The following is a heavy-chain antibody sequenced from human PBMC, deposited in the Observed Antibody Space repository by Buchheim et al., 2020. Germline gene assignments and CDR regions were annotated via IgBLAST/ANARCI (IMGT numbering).Heavy chain of an antibody. CDR2: INHSGDT. CDR1: GGSFSGYY. CDR3: ARGNQIKYFDL. V-gene: IGHV4-34*01. J-gene: IGHJ2*01. Sequence: QVQLQQWGAGLLKPSETLSLTCAVYGGSFSGYYCSWIRQPPGKGLEWIGEINHSGDTNYKSSLKSRVTVFVDTSKNQFSLKMSSVTAADTAVYYCARGNQIKYFDLWGRGTL.